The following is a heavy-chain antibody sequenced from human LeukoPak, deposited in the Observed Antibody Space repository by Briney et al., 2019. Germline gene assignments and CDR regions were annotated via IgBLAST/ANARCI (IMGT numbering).Heavy chain of an antibody. V-gene: IGHV4-59*11. J-gene: IGHJ6*03. D-gene: IGHD6-13*01. CDR1: GGSISSHY. CDR3: ASLKGIAAAGGPDYYYYMDV. Sequence: ASETLSLTCTVSGGSISSHYWSWIRQPPGKGLEWIGYIYYSGSTNYNPSLKSRVTISVDTSKNQFSLKLSSVTAADTAMYYCASLKGIAAAGGPDYYYYMDVWGKGTTVTVSS. CDR2: IYYSGST.